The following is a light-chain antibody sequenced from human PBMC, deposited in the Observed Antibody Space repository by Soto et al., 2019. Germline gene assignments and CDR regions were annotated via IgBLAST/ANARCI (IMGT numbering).Light chain of an antibody. CDR2: DAS. V-gene: IGKV1-5*01. Sequence: DIQMTQSPSTLSASVGDRVTITCRASQSISSWLAWYQQKPGKAPKLLIYDASSLESGVPSRFSGSGSGTEFTLTISSLQPDDFATYYCQQYNSDSATFGQGTKVDIK. CDR3: QQYNSDSAT. CDR1: QSISSW. J-gene: IGKJ1*01.